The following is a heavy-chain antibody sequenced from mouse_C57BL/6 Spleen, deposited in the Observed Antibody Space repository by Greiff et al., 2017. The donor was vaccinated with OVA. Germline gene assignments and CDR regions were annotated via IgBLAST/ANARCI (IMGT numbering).Heavy chain of an antibody. Sequence: EVMLQQSGPELVKPGASVKISCKASGYTFTDYYMNWVKPSHGKSLEWIGDINPNNGGTSYNQKFKGKATLTVDKSSSTAYMELRSLTSEDSAVYYCARLYYDYDSYYFDYWGQGTTLTVSS. V-gene: IGHV1-26*01. D-gene: IGHD2-4*01. CDR2: INPNNGGT. J-gene: IGHJ2*01. CDR3: ARLYYDYDSYYFDY. CDR1: GYTFTDYY.